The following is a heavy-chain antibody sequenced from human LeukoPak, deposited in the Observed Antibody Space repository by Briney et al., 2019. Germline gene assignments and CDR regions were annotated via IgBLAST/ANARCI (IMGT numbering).Heavy chain of an antibody. Sequence: VKVSCKASGYTFTGYYMHWVRQAPGQGLEWMGWINPNSGGTNYAQKFQGRVTITRDTSISTANMELSRLRSDDTAVYHCARDRPTKRYNWNDGGFDYWGQGTLVTVSS. J-gene: IGHJ4*02. D-gene: IGHD1-1*01. CDR3: ARDRPTKRYNWNDGGFDY. CDR1: GYTFTGYY. CDR2: INPNSGGT. V-gene: IGHV1-2*02.